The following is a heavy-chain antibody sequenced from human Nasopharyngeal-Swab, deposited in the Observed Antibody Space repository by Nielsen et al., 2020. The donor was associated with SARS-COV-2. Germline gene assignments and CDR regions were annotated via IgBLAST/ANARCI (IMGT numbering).Heavy chain of an antibody. J-gene: IGHJ6*03. V-gene: IGHV3-30*02. CDR1: GFTFSGYG. CDR3: AKDRVIYGSGYYYMDV. Sequence: GGSLRLSCAASGFTFSGYGMHWVRQAPGKGLEWVAFIRYDGSNKYYADSVKGRFTISRDNSKNTLYLQMNSLRAEDTAVYYCAKDRVIYGSGYYYMDVWGKGTTVTVSS. D-gene: IGHD3-10*01. CDR2: IRYDGSNK.